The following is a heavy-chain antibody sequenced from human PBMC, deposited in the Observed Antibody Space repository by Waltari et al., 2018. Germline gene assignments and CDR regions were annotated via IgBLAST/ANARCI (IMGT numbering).Heavy chain of an antibody. CDR3: ATTPRNWNYYYYGMDV. CDR1: GITFSIYE. Sequence: EVQLVESGGGLVQPGGSLRLSCVVSGITFSIYEMNWVRQAPGKGLEWVAYTSVSVTNIYYADSVKGRFTISRDDVKNSLFLQMNSLRAEDAGVYYCATTPRNWNYYYYGMDVWGQGTTVTVSS. V-gene: IGHV3-48*03. J-gene: IGHJ6*02. D-gene: IGHD1-1*01. CDR2: TSVSVTNI.